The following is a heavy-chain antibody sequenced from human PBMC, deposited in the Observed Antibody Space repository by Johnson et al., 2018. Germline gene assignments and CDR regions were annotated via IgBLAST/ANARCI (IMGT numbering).Heavy chain of an antibody. CDR1: GFTFSSYG. CDR3: AKVLLYYYYYMDV. J-gene: IGHJ6*03. Sequence: VQLVESGGGVVQPGRSLRLSCAASGFTFSSYGMHWVRQAPGKGLEWVAVISYDGSNKYYADSVKGRFTISRDNSKNTLYLQMNSLGAEDTAVYYCAKVLLYYYYYMDVWGKGTTVTVSS. D-gene: IGHD2-21*01. V-gene: IGHV3-30*18. CDR2: ISYDGSNK.